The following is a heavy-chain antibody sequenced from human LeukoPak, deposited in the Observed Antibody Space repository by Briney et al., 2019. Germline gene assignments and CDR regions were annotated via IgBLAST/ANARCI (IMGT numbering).Heavy chain of an antibody. Sequence: GGSLRLSCAASGFIFSSYAMNWVRQAPGKGLEWVSSISGSGSYKHYADSMKGRFTISRDNAKKSVYLHMSRLRAEDTAVYYCARGLGSGDYVANAFDFWGRGTTVSVS. J-gene: IGHJ3*01. V-gene: IGHV3-21*01. D-gene: IGHD4-17*01. CDR1: GFIFSSYA. CDR3: ARGLGSGDYVANAFDF. CDR2: ISGSGSYK.